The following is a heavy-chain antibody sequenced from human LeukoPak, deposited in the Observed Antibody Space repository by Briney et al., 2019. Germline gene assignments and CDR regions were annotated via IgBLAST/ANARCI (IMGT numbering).Heavy chain of an antibody. CDR1: GGSISSYY. Sequence: SETLSLTCTVSGGSISSYYWNWIRQPPGKGLEWIGYIYYSGSTNYNPSLKSRVTISVDTSKNQFSLKLSSVTAADTAVYYCARFKRAGGWSYFDYWGQGTLVTVSS. D-gene: IGHD6-19*01. V-gene: IGHV4-59*01. CDR3: ARFKRAGGWSYFDY. CDR2: IYYSGST. J-gene: IGHJ4*02.